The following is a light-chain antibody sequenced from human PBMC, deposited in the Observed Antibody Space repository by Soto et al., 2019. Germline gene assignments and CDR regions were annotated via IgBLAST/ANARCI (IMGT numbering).Light chain of an antibody. J-gene: IGKJ5*01. CDR1: QGVRND. CDR3: VQDYNYPIT. Sequence: AIQMTQSPSSLSASVGDRVTITCRASQGVRNDLGWYQQKPGKAPKVLIYAASSLRSGVPSRFSGSVSGTEFTLTISSLQPEDFATYYCVQDYNYPITFGQGTRLEIK. V-gene: IGKV1-6*01. CDR2: AAS.